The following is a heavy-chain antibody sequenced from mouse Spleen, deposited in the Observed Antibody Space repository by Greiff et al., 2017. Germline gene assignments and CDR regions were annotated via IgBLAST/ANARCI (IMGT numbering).Heavy chain of an antibody. CDR2: IYPGSGNT. Sequence: QVQLKESGAELVRPGASVKLSCKASGYTFTDYYINWVKQRPGQGLEWIARIYPGSGNTYYNEKFKGQATLTAEKSSSTAYMQLSSLTSEDSAVYFCAREATFYAMDYWGQGTSVTVSS. CDR1: GYTFTDYY. J-gene: IGHJ4*01. V-gene: IGHV1-76*01. D-gene: IGHD3-2*02. CDR3: AREATFYAMDY.